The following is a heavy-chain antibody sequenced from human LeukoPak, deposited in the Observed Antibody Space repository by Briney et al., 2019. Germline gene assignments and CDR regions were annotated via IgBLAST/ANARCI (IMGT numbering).Heavy chain of an antibody. CDR2: ISYDGSNK. CDR1: GFTFSSYA. J-gene: IGHJ4*02. Sequence: GRSLRLSCAASGFTFSSYAMHWVRQAPGKGLEWVAVISYDGSNKYYADSVKGRFTISRDNSKNTLYLQMNSLRAEDTAVYYCARDPRELLWFGYFDYWGQGTLVTVSS. D-gene: IGHD3-10*01. V-gene: IGHV3-30-3*01. CDR3: ARDPRELLWFGYFDY.